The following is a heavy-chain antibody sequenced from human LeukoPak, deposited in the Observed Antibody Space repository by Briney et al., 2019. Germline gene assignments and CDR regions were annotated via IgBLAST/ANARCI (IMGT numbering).Heavy chain of an antibody. CDR2: IIPIFGTA. CDR1: GGTFSSYA. Sequence: SVKVSSKASGGTFSSYAISWVRPAPGQGLEWMGGIIPIFGTANYAQKFQGRVTITADESTSTAYMELSSLRSEDTAVYYCARVTGTAMVNFDDWGQGTLVTVSS. J-gene: IGHJ4*02. V-gene: IGHV1-69*13. CDR3: ARVTGTAMVNFDD. D-gene: IGHD5-18*01.